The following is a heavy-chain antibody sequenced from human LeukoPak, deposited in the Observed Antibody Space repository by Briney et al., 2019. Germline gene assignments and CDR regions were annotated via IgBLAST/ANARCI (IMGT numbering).Heavy chain of an antibody. CDR3: ARGNGDNNWFDP. Sequence: ASVKVSCKASGYTFTAYYMHWVRQAPPHGFQWMGWVNPNSGGTNYAQKFQGRVTMTRDTSINTAYMELTSLRSDDTAVYYCARGNGDNNWFDPWGQGTLVTVSS. D-gene: IGHD4-17*01. J-gene: IGHJ5*02. CDR2: VNPNSGGT. CDR1: GYTFTAYY. V-gene: IGHV1-2*02.